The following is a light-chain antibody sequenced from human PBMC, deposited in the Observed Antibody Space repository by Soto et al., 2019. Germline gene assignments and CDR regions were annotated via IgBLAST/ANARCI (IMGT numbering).Light chain of an antibody. CDR3: AAWDDSLSGHVV. CDR2: RNN. J-gene: IGLJ2*01. CDR1: SSNIGSNY. Sequence: QSVLTQPPSASGTPGQRVTISCSGSSSNIGSNYVYWYQQLPGTAPKLLIYRNNQRPSGVPDRFSASTSSTSASLAISGLRYEDEADYYCAAWDDSLSGHVVFGGGTKLTVL. V-gene: IGLV1-47*01.